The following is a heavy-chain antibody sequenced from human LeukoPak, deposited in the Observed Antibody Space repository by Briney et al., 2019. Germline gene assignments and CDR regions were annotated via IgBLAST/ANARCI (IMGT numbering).Heavy chain of an antibody. CDR3: ARSPRGVGVTALDY. CDR1: GDSISAYY. D-gene: IGHD1-26*01. CDR2: IYYNGNS. V-gene: IGHV4-59*01. Sequence: SETLSLTCTVSGDSISAYYWSWIRQPPGKGLEWIGYIYYNGNSIYNPSLKSHVSISTDTSKNQVFLQLRSLTAADTAMYYCARSPRGVGVTALDYWGQGTLVTVSS. J-gene: IGHJ4*02.